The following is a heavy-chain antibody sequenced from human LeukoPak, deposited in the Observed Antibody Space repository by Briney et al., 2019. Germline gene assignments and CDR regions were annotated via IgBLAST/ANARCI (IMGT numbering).Heavy chain of an antibody. V-gene: IGHV3-30*03. CDR2: ISYDGSNK. CDR3: AFGGGSSQTNYFDY. J-gene: IGHJ4*02. CDR1: GFTFSSYG. D-gene: IGHD2-2*01. Sequence: GGSLRLSCAASGFTFSSYGMHWVRQAPGKGLEWVAVISYDGSNKYYADSVKGRFTISRDNSKNTLYLQMNSLRAEDTAVYYCAFGGGSSQTNYFDYWGQGTLVTVSS.